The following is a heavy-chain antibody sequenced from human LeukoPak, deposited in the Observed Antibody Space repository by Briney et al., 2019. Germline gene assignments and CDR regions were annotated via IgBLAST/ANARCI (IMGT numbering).Heavy chain of an antibody. V-gene: IGHV4-34*01. CDR2: INHSGST. J-gene: IGHJ6*03. CDR3: ARGPRVVGAYYYYYYMDV. D-gene: IGHD1-26*01. CDR1: GGSFSGYY. Sequence: PSETLSLTCAVYGGSFSGYYWSWIRQPPGKGLEWIGEINHSGSTNYNPSLKSRVTISVDTSKNQFSLKLSSVTAADTAVYYCARGPRVVGAYYYYYYMDVWGKGTTVTVSS.